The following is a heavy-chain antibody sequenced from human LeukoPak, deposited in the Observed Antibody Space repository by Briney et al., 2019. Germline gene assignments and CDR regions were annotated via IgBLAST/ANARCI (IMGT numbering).Heavy chain of an antibody. Sequence: GGSLRLSCADSGFTFTTYAMNWVRQAPGKGLEWVAVISYDGSNKYYADSVKGRFTISRDNSKNTLYLQMNSLRAEDTAVYYCARDYFTMVRGAPIWGQGTMVTVSS. CDR3: ARDYFTMVRGAPI. CDR2: ISYDGSNK. CDR1: GFTFTTYA. D-gene: IGHD3-10*01. V-gene: IGHV3-30-3*01. J-gene: IGHJ3*02.